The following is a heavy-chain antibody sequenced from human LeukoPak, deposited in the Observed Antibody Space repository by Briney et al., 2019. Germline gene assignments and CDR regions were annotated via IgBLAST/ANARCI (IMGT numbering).Heavy chain of an antibody. CDR2: IKQDGSEK. V-gene: IGHV3-7*01. CDR3: AREGTAAPGDY. Sequence: GGSLRLSCAASGFTFSTYWMSWVCQAPGKGLEWVANIKQDGSEKYYVDSVKGRFTISRDNAKNSLYLQMNSLRAEDTAVYYCAREGTAAPGDYWGQGTLVTVSS. CDR1: GFTFSTYW. J-gene: IGHJ4*02.